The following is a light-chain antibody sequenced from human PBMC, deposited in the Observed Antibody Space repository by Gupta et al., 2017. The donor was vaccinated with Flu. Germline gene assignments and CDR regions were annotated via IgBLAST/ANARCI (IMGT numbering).Light chain of an antibody. Sequence: DIVMTQSPLPLPVTPGEPASISCRSSQRLLHSNGYNYLDWYLQKPGQSPQLLIYLGSNRAYGVPYSFSGSGSGTDFTLKISRVEAEDVGVFYCMQALQGYTFGQGTKLEIK. V-gene: IGKV2-28*01. J-gene: IGKJ2*01. CDR1: QRLLHSNGYNY. CDR3: MQALQGYT. CDR2: LGS.